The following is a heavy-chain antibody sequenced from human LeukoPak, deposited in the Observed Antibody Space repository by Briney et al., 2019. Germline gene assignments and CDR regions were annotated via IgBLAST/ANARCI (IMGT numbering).Heavy chain of an antibody. CDR2: ISGSGGST. J-gene: IGHJ5*02. CDR1: GFTFSSYA. V-gene: IGHV3-23*01. Sequence: PGGSLRLSCAASGFTFSSYAMSWVRQAPGKGLEWVSAISGSGGSTYYADSVKGRFTISRDNSKDTLYLQMNSLRAEDTAVYYCAKSRGIAAAAPNWFDPWGQGTLVTVSS. D-gene: IGHD6-13*01. CDR3: AKSRGIAAAAPNWFDP.